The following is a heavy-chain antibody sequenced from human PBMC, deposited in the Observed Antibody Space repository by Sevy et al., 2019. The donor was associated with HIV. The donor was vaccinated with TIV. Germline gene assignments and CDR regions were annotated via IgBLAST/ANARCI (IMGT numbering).Heavy chain of an antibody. D-gene: IGHD3-16*01. CDR2: ISSSGIT. V-gene: IGHV4-4*07. CDR3: ARDDLETGGRNWFDL. J-gene: IGHJ5*02. Sequence: SETLSLTCTVSGGSISPYFRAWIRQPAGKQLEWIGRISSSGITNSNPSLKSRVTMSIDTSKNDFSLKLSSVTAADTAFYYCARDDLETGGRNWFDLWGQGTLVTVSS. CDR1: GGSISPYF.